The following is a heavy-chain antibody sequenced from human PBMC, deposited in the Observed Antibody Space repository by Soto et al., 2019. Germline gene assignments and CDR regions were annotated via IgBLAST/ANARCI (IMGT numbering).Heavy chain of an antibody. V-gene: IGHV1-69*13. CDR3: ASSPYSSGWPADAFDI. CDR2: IITIFGTA. J-gene: IGHJ3*02. CDR1: GGTFSSYA. D-gene: IGHD3-22*01. Sequence: SVKVSFKASGGTFSSYASSWVRQAPGQGLEWMGGIITIFGTANYAQKFQGRVTITADESTSKAYMELSSLRSEDTAVYYCASSPYSSGWPADAFDIWGQGTMVTVSS.